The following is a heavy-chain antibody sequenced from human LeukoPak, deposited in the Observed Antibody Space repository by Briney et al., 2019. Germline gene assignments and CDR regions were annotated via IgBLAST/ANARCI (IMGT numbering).Heavy chain of an antibody. Sequence: PSETLSLTCAVYGGSFSGYYWSWIRQPPGKGLEWIGEINHSGSTNYNPSLKSRVTISVDTSKNQFSLKLSSVTAADTAVYYCASSNWNYVRGFDYWGQGTLVTVSS. CDR3: ASSNWNYVRGFDY. CDR2: INHSGST. J-gene: IGHJ4*02. V-gene: IGHV4-34*01. CDR1: GGSFSGYY. D-gene: IGHD1-7*01.